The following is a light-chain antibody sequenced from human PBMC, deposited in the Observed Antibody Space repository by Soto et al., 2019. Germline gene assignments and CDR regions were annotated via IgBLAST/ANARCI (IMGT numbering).Light chain of an antibody. Sequence: EREMTQSPATVSLAPGERVTLSFRASESVSTNLAWYQQKAGQAPRLLIYGASTRATGIPARFSGSGSGTEFTLTISSLQSEDFAVYYCQQYSIWRTFGQGTKVAIK. V-gene: IGKV3-15*01. J-gene: IGKJ1*01. CDR2: GAS. CDR1: ESVSTN. CDR3: QQYSIWRT.